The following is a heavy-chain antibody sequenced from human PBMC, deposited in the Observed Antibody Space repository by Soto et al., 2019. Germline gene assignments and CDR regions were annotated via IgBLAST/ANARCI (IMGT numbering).Heavy chain of an antibody. CDR2: ISAYNGNT. J-gene: IGHJ5*02. D-gene: IGHD6-19*01. Sequence: QVQLVQSGAEVKKPGASVKFSCKASGYTFTSYGISWVRQAPGQGLEWMGWISAYNGNTNYAQKLQVRVTMTTDTSTSTAYMEMRSLRSDDTAVYYCARAEYSSGWSDGINCFDPWGQGTLVTVSS. CDR1: GYTFTSYG. V-gene: IGHV1-18*01. CDR3: ARAEYSSGWSDGINCFDP.